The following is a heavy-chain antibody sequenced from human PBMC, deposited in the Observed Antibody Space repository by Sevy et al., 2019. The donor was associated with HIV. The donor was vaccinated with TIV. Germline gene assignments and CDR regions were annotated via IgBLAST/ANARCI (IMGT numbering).Heavy chain of an antibody. D-gene: IGHD4-4*01. CDR2: IIPIFGTA. CDR3: ARGSFRRYMTTL. Sequence: ASVKVSCKASGGTFSSYAISWVRQAPGQGLEWMGGIIPIFGTANYAQKFQGRVTITADESTSTAYIELSSLRSEDTAVYYCARGSFRRYMTTLWGQGTLVTVSS. CDR1: GGTFSSYA. J-gene: IGHJ4*02. V-gene: IGHV1-69*13.